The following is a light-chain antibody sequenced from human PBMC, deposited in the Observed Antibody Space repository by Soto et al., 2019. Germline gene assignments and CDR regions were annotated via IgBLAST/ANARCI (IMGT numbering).Light chain of an antibody. CDR1: SSDVGSYNL. CDR3: CSYAVSSTYV. V-gene: IGLV2-23*01. J-gene: IGLJ1*01. Sequence: QSALTQPASVSGSPGPSITISCTGTSSDVGSYNLVSWYQQHPGKAPKLMIYEGSKRPSGVSNRFSGSKSGNTASLTISGLQAEDEADYYCCSYAVSSTYVFGTGTKVTVL. CDR2: EGS.